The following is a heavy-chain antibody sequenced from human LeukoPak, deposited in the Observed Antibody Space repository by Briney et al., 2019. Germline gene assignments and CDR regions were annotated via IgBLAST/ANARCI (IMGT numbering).Heavy chain of an antibody. CDR3: ARGAVVLRYFDWLVEGYYFDY. V-gene: IGHV7-4-1*02. D-gene: IGHD3-9*01. CDR1: GYTFTSYA. CDR2: INTNTGNP. J-gene: IGHJ4*02. Sequence: ASVKVSCKASGYTFTSYAMNWVRQAPGQGLEWMGWINTNTGNPTYAQGFTGRFVFSLDTSVSTAYLQISSLKAEDTAVYYCARGAVVLRYFDWLVEGYYFDYWGQGTLVTVSS.